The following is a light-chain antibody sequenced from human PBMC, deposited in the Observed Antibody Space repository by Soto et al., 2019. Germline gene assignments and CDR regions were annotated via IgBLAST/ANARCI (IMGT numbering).Light chain of an antibody. Sequence: QSALTQPPSASGSPGQSVAISCTGTSSDVGGYNYVSWYQQHPGKAPKLMIYEVNKRPSGVPDRVSGSKSGNTASLTVSGLQAEDEDDYYCSSYAGSSNVFGTGTKLTVL. CDR1: SSDVGGYNY. V-gene: IGLV2-8*01. J-gene: IGLJ1*01. CDR2: EVN. CDR3: SSYAGSSNV.